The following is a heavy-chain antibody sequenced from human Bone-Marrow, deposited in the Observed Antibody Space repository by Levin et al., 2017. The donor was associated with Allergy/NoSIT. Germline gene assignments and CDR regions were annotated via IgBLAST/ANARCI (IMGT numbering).Heavy chain of an antibody. D-gene: IGHD3-16*01. J-gene: IGHJ4*02. CDR3: AKGGFNGQFDY. V-gene: IGHV3-9*01. CDR2: ISWNSVNK. CDR1: GFTFDDYG. Sequence: LSLTCTASGFTFDDYGMHWVRQVPGKGLEWVSGISWNSVNKNYADSVRGRFTISRDNAKNSLYLEMNSLRPEDTALYYCAKGGFNGQFDYWGQGTPVSFSS.